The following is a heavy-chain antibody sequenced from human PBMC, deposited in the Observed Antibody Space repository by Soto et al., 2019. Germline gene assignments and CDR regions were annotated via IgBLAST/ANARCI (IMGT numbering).Heavy chain of an antibody. D-gene: IGHD5-12*01. CDR1: GFTFSDYY. Sequence: GGSLRLSCAASGFTFSDYYMSWIRQAPGKGLEWVSYISSSSSYTNYADSVKGRFTISRDNAKNSLYLQMNSLRAEDTAVYYCARRKYSGYDFDYWGQGTLVTVSS. CDR3: ARRKYSGYDFDY. V-gene: IGHV3-11*06. J-gene: IGHJ4*02. CDR2: ISSSSSYT.